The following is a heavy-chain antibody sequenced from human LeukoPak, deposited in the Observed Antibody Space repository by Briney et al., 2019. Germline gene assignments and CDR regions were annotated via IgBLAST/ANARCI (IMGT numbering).Heavy chain of an antibody. V-gene: IGHV3-23*01. J-gene: IGHJ4*02. CDR2: ISGGGGST. CDR1: GFTFSSYS. CDR3: ALSDTAMVVNY. D-gene: IGHD5-18*01. Sequence: PGGSLRLSCAASGFTFSSYSMNWVRQAPGKGLEWVSAISGGGGSTYYADSVKGRFTISRDNSKNTLYLQMNSLRAEDTAVYYCALSDTAMVVNYWGQGTLVTVSS.